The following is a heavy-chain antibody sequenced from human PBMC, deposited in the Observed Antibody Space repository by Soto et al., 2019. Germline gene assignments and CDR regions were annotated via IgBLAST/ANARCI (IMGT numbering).Heavy chain of an antibody. Sequence: GESLKISCKGSGYSFTSYWIGWVRQMPGKGLEWMGIIYPGDSDTRYSPSFQGQVTISADKSISTAYLQWSSLKASDTAMYYCARGEYSGSYYASVGFSDYWGQGTLVTAPQ. CDR3: ARGEYSGSYYASVGFSDY. CDR2: IYPGDSDT. V-gene: IGHV5-51*01. J-gene: IGHJ4*02. D-gene: IGHD1-26*01. CDR1: GYSFTSYW.